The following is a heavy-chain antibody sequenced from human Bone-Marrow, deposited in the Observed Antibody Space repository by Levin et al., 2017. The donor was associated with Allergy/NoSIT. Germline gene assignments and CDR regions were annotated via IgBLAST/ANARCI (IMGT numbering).Heavy chain of an antibody. Sequence: TTSETLSLTCAVSGGSISNPAYSWSWIRQPPGKGLEWIGYIYHTGSTYYNPSLKSRVTMSVDRSKNHFSLRLSSVTAADAAVYYCARVEFGGNSGYFDLWGRGALITVSS. D-gene: IGHD4-23*01. V-gene: IGHV4-30-2*01. CDR3: ARVEFGGNSGYFDL. J-gene: IGHJ2*01. CDR2: IYHTGST. CDR1: GGSISNPAYS.